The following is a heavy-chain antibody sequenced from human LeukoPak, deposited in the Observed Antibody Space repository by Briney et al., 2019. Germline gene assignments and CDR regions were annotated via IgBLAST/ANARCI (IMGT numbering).Heavy chain of an antibody. CDR3: AKEAASSTLVRGVTYYYYYGMDV. V-gene: IGHV3-23*01. Sequence: PGGSLRLSCAASGFTFSYYGINWVRQAPEKGLEWVSAISGSGGDTYYADSVKGRFTISRDNSKSTLYLQMNSLRVEDTAVYYCAKEAASSTLVRGVTYYYYYGMDVWGQGTAVTVSS. J-gene: IGHJ6*02. CDR2: ISGSGGDT. CDR1: GFTFSYYG. D-gene: IGHD3-10*01.